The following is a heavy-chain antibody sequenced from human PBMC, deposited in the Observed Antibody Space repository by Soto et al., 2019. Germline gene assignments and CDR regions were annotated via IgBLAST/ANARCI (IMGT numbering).Heavy chain of an antibody. CDR1: GGSISSSNW. CDR3: ARVVGRASAGIFQY. Sequence: SETLSLTCAVSGGSISSSNWWSWVRQSPGKGLEWIAEIYHDGSTHYNPSLKSRLSISIDKSKNQFSLSLTSVTAADTAVYYCARVVGRASAGIFQYWGQGTLVTVSS. D-gene: IGHD6-13*01. V-gene: IGHV4-4*02. CDR2: IYHDGST. J-gene: IGHJ4*02.